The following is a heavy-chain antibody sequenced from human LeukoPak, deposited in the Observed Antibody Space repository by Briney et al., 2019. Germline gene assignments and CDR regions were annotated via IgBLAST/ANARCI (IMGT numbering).Heavy chain of an antibody. V-gene: IGHV3-30*18. J-gene: IGHJ4*02. D-gene: IGHD6-13*01. CDR1: GFTFSSYG. CDR2: ISYDGSNK. Sequence: GGSLRLSCAASGFTFSSYGMHWVRQAPGKGLEWVAIISYDGSNKYYADSVKGRFTISRDNSKNTLYLQMNSLRAEDTAVYYCAKVGSDSSSWLAFDYWGQGTLVTVSS. CDR3: AKVGSDSSSWLAFDY.